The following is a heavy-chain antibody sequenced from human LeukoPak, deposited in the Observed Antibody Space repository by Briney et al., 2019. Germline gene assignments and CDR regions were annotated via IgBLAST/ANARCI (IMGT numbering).Heavy chain of an antibody. CDR3: AREKSPPPGHYYGMDV. J-gene: IGHJ6*02. CDR2: IYYSGST. Sequence: SETLSLTCTVSGSSISSGNYYWSWIRQPPGKGLERIGYIYYSGSTYYNVSLKSRVTISLDMSKNQFSLKLSSVSAADTAVYYCAREKSPPPGHYYGMDVWGQVTTVTVSS. V-gene: IGHV4-30-4*01. CDR1: GSSISSGNYY.